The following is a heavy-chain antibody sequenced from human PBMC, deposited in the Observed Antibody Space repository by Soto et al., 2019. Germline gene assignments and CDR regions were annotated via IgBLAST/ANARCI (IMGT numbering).Heavy chain of an antibody. J-gene: IGHJ5*02. V-gene: IGHV1-69*13. CDR1: GGTFSSYA. CDR2: IIPIFVTA. D-gene: IGHD6-19*01. CDR3: ARDSPSIAVGGTLYNDWFDP. Sequence: SVKVSCKSSGGTFSSYAISWLRQAPGQGLAWMGGIIPIFVTANNAQKCQGRVAITADESTSTASMELSCLRFEDTGVYYCARDSPSIAVGGTLYNDWFDPWGQGTLVTVSS.